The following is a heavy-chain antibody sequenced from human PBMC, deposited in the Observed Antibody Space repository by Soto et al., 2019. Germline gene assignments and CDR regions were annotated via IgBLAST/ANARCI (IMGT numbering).Heavy chain of an antibody. J-gene: IGHJ4*02. Sequence: LRLSCVVSGFNFRSSWMHWVRQGPGKGLVWVSRLSPDGSAINYGDSMKGRFTISRDNAKHSLYLEMNSLRAEDTAVYYCARESEDLTSNFDDWGQGTLVTVSS. CDR2: LSPDGSAI. CDR1: GFNFRSSW. V-gene: IGHV3-74*01. CDR3: ARESEDLTSNFDD.